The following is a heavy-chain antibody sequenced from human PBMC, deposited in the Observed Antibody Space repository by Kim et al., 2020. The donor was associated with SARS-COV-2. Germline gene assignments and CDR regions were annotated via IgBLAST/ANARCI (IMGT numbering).Heavy chain of an antibody. D-gene: IGHD2-21*01. J-gene: IGHJ2*01. V-gene: IGHV4-59*01. CDR3: ARRGFVDYWYFDL. CDR2: IYNLGST. Sequence: SETLSVTCTISGDSFSGSYYWSWVRQPPGKGLEWIGDIYNLGSTNYNPSLESRVTILGDMSKNRFSLKLSSVTPADTAVYYCARRGFVDYWYFDLWGRGSQVTVSS. CDR1: GDSFSGSYY.